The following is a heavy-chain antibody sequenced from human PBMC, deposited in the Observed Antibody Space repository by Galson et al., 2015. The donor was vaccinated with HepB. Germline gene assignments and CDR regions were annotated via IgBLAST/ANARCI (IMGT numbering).Heavy chain of an antibody. V-gene: IGHV4-34*01. CDR3: ARAGVVVTLLYYYYGMDV. J-gene: IGHJ6*02. CDR1: GGSFRGYY. Sequence: LSLTCAVYGGSFRGYYWSWIRQPPGKGLEWIGEINHSGSTNYNPSLKSRVTISVDTSKNQLSLKLSTVTAADTAVYYCARAGVVVTLLYYYYGMDVWGQGTTVTVSS. CDR2: INHSGST. D-gene: IGHD2-21*02.